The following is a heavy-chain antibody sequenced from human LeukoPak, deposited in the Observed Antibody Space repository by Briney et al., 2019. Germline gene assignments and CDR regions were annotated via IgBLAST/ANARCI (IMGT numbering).Heavy chain of an antibody. J-gene: IGHJ4*02. CDR2: IKQDGSEK. V-gene: IGHV3-7*01. CDR3: ANNYDFWSGYYPFDY. CDR1: GFTFSSYW. D-gene: IGHD3-3*01. Sequence: GGSLRLSCAASGFTFSSYWMSWVRQAPGKGLEWVANIKQDGSEKYYVDSVKGRFTISRDNAKNSLYLQMNSLRAEDTAAYYCANNYDFWSGYYPFDYWGQGTLVTVSS.